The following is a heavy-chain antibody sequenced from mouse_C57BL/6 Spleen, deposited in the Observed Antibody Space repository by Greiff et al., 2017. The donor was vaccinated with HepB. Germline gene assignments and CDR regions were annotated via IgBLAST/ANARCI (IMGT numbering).Heavy chain of an antibody. V-gene: IGHV1-72*01. J-gene: IGHJ2*01. CDR1: GYTFTSYW. CDR2: IDPNSGGT. Sequence: QVQLQQPGAELVKPGASVKLSCKASGYTFTSYWMHWVKQRPGRGLEWIGSIDPNSGGTKYNEKFKSKATLTVDKPSSTAYMQLSSLTSEDSAVYYCARWGYYGSSYDFDYWGQGTTLTVSS. CDR3: ARWGYYGSSYDFDY. D-gene: IGHD1-1*01.